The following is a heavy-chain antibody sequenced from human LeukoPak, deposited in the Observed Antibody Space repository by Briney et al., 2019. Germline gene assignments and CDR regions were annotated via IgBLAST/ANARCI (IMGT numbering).Heavy chain of an antibody. Sequence: GGSLSFSCAASGFTFSGSAIHWVRQSSGKGLEWVGQIGKKDKGYATATAYAASVKGRFTISRDDSINTAYLQMKSLKTEDTALYYCTRDSGTYNWFDPWGQGTLVTVSS. D-gene: IGHD1-26*01. CDR2: IGKKDKGYATAT. V-gene: IGHV3-73*01. CDR1: GFTFSGSA. CDR3: TRDSGTYNWFDP. J-gene: IGHJ5*02.